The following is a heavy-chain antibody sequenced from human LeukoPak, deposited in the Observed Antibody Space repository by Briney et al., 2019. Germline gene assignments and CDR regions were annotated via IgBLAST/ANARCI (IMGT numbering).Heavy chain of an antibody. V-gene: IGHV3-21*01. J-gene: IGHJ4*02. D-gene: IGHD3-3*01. Sequence: KPGGSLRLSCAASGFTFSSYSMKWVRQAAGKGLEWVSSISSSSSYIYYADSVKGRFTISRDNAKNSLYLQMNSLRAEDTAVYYCARDFTRYDFWSGEFASYWGQGTLVTVSS. CDR3: ARDFTRYDFWSGEFASY. CDR1: GFTFSSYS. CDR2: ISSSSSYI.